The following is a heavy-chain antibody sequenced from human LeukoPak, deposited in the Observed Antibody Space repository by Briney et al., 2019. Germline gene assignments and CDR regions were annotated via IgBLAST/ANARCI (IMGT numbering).Heavy chain of an antibody. J-gene: IGHJ3*02. CDR2: INPSGGST. V-gene: IGHV1-46*01. Sequence: ASVKVSCKASGYTFTSYYMHWVRQAPGQGLEWMGIINPSGGSTSYAQKFQGRVTMTRDTSTSTVYMELSSLRSEDTAVYYCARVQTIAVAEGVFDIWGQGTMVTVSS. CDR1: GYTFTSYY. D-gene: IGHD6-19*01. CDR3: ARVQTIAVAEGVFDI.